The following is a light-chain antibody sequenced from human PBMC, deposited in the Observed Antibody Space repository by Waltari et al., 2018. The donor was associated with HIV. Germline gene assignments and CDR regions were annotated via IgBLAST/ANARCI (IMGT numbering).Light chain of an antibody. CDR2: SIS. CDR3: QQSYTTLPYT. CDR1: QTITNY. J-gene: IGKJ2*01. Sequence: AFVGDTVTITCRTSQTITNYLNWYQQKPGEAPTLLIYSISTLQSGVPSRIRGSGSGTNFTLTINNLQPEDIATYFCQQSYTTLPYTFGQGTKVEVK. V-gene: IGKV1-39*01.